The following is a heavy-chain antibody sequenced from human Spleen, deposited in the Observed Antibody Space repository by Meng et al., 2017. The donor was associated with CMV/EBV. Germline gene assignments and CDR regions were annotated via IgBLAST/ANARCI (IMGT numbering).Heavy chain of an antibody. CDR2: INHSGST. V-gene: IGHV4-34*01. CDR1: RGSFGGYY. Sequence: LQKEDEGLLYPSSTLSLPCSFYRGSFGGYYWSCTRQPPGKGLEWIGEINHSGSTNYNPSLKSRVTISVDTSKNQFSLKLSSVTAADTAVYYCARDLSGYSYEYYFDYWGQGTLVTVSS. CDR3: ARDLSGYSYEYYFDY. D-gene: IGHD5-18*01. J-gene: IGHJ4*02.